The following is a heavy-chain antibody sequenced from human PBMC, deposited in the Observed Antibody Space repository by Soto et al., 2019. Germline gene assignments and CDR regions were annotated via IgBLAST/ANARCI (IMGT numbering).Heavy chain of an antibody. V-gene: IGHV4-31*03. CDR2: IYYSGST. J-gene: IGHJ5*02. CDR3: AREARFPPTWWFDP. D-gene: IGHD3-3*01. Sequence: TLSLTCTVSGGSISSCGYYWSWIRQHPVKGLEWIGYIYYSGSTYYNPSLKSRVTISVDTSKNQFSLKLSSVTAADTAVYYCAREARFPPTWWFDPWGQGTLVNVSS. CDR1: GGSISSCGYY.